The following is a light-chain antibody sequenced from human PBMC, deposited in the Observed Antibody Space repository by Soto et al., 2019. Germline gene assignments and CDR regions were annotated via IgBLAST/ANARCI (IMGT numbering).Light chain of an antibody. CDR1: QSISSW. V-gene: IGKV1-5*01. J-gene: IGKJ4*01. CDR3: QPYNSYSLT. Sequence: DIQMTQSPSTLSASVGDRVTITCRASQSISSWLAWYQQKPGKAPKLLIYDASSLESGVPSRFSGSGSGTEFTLTISSLQPDDFATYCCQPYNSYSLTFGGGTKVEIK. CDR2: DAS.